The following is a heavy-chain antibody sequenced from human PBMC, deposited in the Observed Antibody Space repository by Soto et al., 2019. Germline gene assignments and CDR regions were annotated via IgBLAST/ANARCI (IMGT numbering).Heavy chain of an antibody. V-gene: IGHV5-10-1*01. CDR1: GYSFTSYW. J-gene: IGHJ6*02. Sequence: PVASLKISCKGSGYSFTSYWISWVRQMPGKGLEWKGRIDPSDSYTNYSPSFQGHVTISADKSISTAYLQWSSLKASDTAMYYCARKFWYGMDVWGQGTTVTVSS. D-gene: IGHD3-3*01. CDR2: IDPSDSYT. CDR3: ARKFWYGMDV.